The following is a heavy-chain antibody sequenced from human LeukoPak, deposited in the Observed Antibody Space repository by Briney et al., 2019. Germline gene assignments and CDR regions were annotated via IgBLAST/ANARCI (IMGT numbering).Heavy chain of an antibody. Sequence: SETLSLTCTVSGGSLSSGGYYWRWIRQHPGTGLEWLGYIYYSGSTYYNPSLKSRVTISVDTSKNQFSLKLSSVTAADTAVYYCAREGGDFWSGYYTIFDYWGQGTLVTVSS. CDR3: AREGGDFWSGYYTIFDY. V-gene: IGHV4-31*03. CDR2: IYYSGST. CDR1: GGSLSSGGYY. D-gene: IGHD3-3*01. J-gene: IGHJ4*02.